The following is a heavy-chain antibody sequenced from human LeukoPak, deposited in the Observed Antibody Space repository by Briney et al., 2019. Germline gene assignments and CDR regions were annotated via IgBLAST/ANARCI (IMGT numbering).Heavy chain of an antibody. Sequence: GGSLRLSCAASGFTFSSYLMSWVRQAPGKGLEWVANIKQDGSEKYYVDSVKGRFTIPRDNAKNSLYLQMNSLRAEDTAVYYCARDSGSSCYDRYYWGQGTLVTVSS. J-gene: IGHJ4*02. V-gene: IGHV3-7*01. CDR3: ARDSGSSCYDRYY. D-gene: IGHD6-13*01. CDR2: IKQDGSEK. CDR1: GFTFSSYL.